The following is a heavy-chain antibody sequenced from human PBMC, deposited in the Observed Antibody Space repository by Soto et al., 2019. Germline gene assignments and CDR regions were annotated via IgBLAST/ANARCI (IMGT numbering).Heavy chain of an antibody. Sequence: GASVKVSCKASGYTFTDYFIHWLRQAPGQGFEWMGWINPNSRGTNYAQKFQGRVTMTRDTSNNTAYMELRGLRSDDTAVYYCARVTLKAGNWFDPWGQGTLVTVSS. J-gene: IGHJ5*02. CDR3: ARVTLKAGNWFDP. CDR1: GYTFTDYF. V-gene: IGHV1-2*02. CDR2: INPNSRGT.